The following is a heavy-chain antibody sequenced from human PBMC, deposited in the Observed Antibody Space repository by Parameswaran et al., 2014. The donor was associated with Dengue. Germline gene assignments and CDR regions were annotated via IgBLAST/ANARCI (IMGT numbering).Heavy chain of an antibody. J-gene: IGHJ6*02. Sequence: RWIRQPPGKGLEWIGRIRAKADGGTIDYAAPVRGRFTISRDDSKNAVYLHVNSLKTDDTGVYYCATGDSVYHYGMGVWGQGTTVTVSS. D-gene: IGHD2-21*02. CDR3: ATGDSVYHYGMGV. CDR2: IRAKADGGTI. V-gene: IGHV3-15*01.